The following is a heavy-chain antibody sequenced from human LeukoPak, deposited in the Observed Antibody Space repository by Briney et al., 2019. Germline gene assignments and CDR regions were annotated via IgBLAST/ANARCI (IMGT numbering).Heavy chain of an antibody. CDR3: ARDDRGAPLV. Sequence: GGSLRLSCAASGFTFSSYFTHWVRQAPGKGLEWVAAIWYDGSDKYYADSVKGRFTISRDNSKNTLYLQMNSLRAEDTAVYYCARDDRGAPLVWGQGTLVTVSS. CDR2: IWYDGSDK. J-gene: IGHJ4*02. V-gene: IGHV3-33*01. CDR1: GFTFSSYF.